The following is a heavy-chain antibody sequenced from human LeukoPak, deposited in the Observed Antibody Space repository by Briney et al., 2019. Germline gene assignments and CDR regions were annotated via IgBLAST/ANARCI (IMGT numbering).Heavy chain of an antibody. CDR2: ISGTGGNT. V-gene: IGHV3-23*01. D-gene: IGHD2-15*01. CDR3: AKARNAFGYCSGGTCYSIGDY. J-gene: IGHJ4*02. CDR1: GFTLSSYA. Sequence: PGGSLRLSCAASGFTLSSYAMNWVRQAPGKGLEWVSAISGTGGNTYYADSVRGRFIISRDNSKNTLFLQMNSLRAEDTAVYYCAKARNAFGYCSGGTCYSIGDYWGQGTLVTVSS.